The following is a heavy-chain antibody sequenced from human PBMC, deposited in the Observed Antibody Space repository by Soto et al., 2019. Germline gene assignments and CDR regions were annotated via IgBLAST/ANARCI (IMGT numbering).Heavy chain of an antibody. V-gene: IGHV3-23*01. CDR1: GFTFSSYA. CDR2: ISGSGGST. Sequence: EVQLLESGGGLVQPGGSLRLSCAASGFTFSSYAMSWVRQAPGKGLEWVSAISGSGGSTYYADSVKGRFTISRDNSKNTLYLQMNSLRAEDTAVYYCAKGSSSGSYYYYGMDAWGQGTTVTVSS. J-gene: IGHJ6*02. D-gene: IGHD3-10*01. CDR3: AKGSSSGSYYYYGMDA.